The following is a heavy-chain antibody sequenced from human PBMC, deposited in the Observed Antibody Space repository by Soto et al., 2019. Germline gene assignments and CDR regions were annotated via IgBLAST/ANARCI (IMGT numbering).Heavy chain of an antibody. D-gene: IGHD1-1*01. Sequence: GGSLRLSCAASGFTFSSYSMNWVRQAPGKGLEWVSSISSSSSYIYYADSVKDRFTISRDNAKNSLYLQMNSLRAEDTAVYYCARRGNGDDYYYYGMDVWGQGTTVTVSS. J-gene: IGHJ6*02. CDR3: ARRGNGDDYYYYGMDV. V-gene: IGHV3-21*01. CDR2: ISSSSSYI. CDR1: GFTFSSYS.